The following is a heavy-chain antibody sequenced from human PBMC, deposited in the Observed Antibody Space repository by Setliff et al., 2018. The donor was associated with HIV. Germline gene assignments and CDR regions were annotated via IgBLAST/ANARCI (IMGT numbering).Heavy chain of an antibody. CDR2: IYWNNNK. J-gene: IGHJ4*02. D-gene: IGHD1-1*01. Sequence: ASGPTLVNPTQTLTLTCTFSGLSLSTSGVGVGWIRQSPGKALEWLAFIYWNNNKHYSTSLKSRLTVTKDTSKNRVVFTMTNMDPVDTATYYCAYSGRQLRGPYFDFWGQGTPVTV. CDR1: GLSLSTSGVG. CDR3: AYSGRQLRGPYFDF. V-gene: IGHV2-5*01.